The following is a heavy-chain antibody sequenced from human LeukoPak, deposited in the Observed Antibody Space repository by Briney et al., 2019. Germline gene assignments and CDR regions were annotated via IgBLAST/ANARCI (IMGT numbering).Heavy chain of an antibody. D-gene: IGHD5-12*01. CDR1: GYTLTDLS. CDR3: ATKRGSGYDFDYFDY. CDR2: FDPEDGET. Sequence: ASVKVSCKVSGYTLTDLSMHWVRQAPGKGLEWMGGFDPEDGETIYAQKFQGRVTMTEDTSTDTAYMELSSLRSEDTAVYYCATKRGSGYDFDYFDYWGQGTLVTVSS. J-gene: IGHJ4*02. V-gene: IGHV1-24*01.